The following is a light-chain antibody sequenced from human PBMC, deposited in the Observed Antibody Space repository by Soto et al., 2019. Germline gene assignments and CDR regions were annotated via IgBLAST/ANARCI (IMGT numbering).Light chain of an antibody. J-gene: IGKJ1*01. CDR2: GAS. CDR1: QSISSNY. CDR3: QQYGSWT. Sequence: EIVLTQSPGTLSVSPGERATLSCRASQSISSNYLAWYQQKPGQAPSLLIYGASSRANGIPERFSCSGSGTDFTLTISRLEPEDSAIYYCQQYGSWTFGQGTKVEIK. V-gene: IGKV3-20*01.